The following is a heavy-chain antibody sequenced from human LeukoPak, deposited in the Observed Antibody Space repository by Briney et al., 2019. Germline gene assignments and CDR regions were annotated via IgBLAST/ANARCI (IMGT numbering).Heavy chain of an antibody. CDR1: GGSISISSYY. CDR2: IYYSGST. J-gene: IGHJ5*02. D-gene: IGHD1-26*01. V-gene: IGHV4-39*01. Sequence: PSETLSLTCTVSGGSISISSYYWGWIRQPPGKRLEWIGSIYYSGSTYYNPSLKSRVTISVDTSKNQFSLKLSSVTAADAAVYYCARHSSFFSPLYPWGQGTLVTVSS. CDR3: ARHSSFFSPLYP.